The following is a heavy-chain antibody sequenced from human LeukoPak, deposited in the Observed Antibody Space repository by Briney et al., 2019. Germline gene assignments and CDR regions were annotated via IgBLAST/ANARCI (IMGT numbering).Heavy chain of an antibody. CDR3: ASGESYYYGMDV. CDR2: IYYSGGT. Sequence: PSQTLSLTCTVSGGSISSGDYYWSWIRQPPGKGLEWIGYIYYSGGTYYNPSLKSRVTISVDTSKNQFSLKLSSVTAADTAVYYCASGESYYYGMDVWGQGTTVTVSS. J-gene: IGHJ6*02. V-gene: IGHV4-30-4*01. CDR1: GGSISSGDYY.